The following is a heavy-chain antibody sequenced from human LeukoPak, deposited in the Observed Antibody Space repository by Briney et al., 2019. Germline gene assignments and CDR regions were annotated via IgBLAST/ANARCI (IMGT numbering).Heavy chain of an antibody. V-gene: IGHV4-34*01. CDR2: INHSGST. CDR1: GGSFSGYY. Sequence: PSETLSLTCAVYGGSFSGYYWSWIRQPPGKGLEWIGEINHSGSTNYNPSLKSRVTISVDTSKNQFPLKLSSVTPADTAVYYCARAPVRHSGYEIYYYYYGMDVWGQGTTDTVSS. D-gene: IGHD5-12*01. J-gene: IGHJ6*02. CDR3: ARAPVRHSGYEIYYYYYGMDV.